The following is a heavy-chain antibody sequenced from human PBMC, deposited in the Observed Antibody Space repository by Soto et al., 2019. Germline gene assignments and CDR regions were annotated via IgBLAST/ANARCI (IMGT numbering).Heavy chain of an antibody. CDR1: GGSFGNSA. Sequence: QVLLVQSGAEVKKPGSSVKISCTASGGSFGNSAINWVRQTPGQGLEWLGGFIPAYRTLNFAQKFKGRFTITSDEYTGTAFRTLSGLASNDTAVYYCATGGIWIGYFTVDSWGQGTRVTVSS. D-gene: IGHD3-3*01. V-gene: IGHV1-69*01. J-gene: IGHJ4*02. CDR3: ATGGIWIGYFTVDS. CDR2: FIPAYRTL.